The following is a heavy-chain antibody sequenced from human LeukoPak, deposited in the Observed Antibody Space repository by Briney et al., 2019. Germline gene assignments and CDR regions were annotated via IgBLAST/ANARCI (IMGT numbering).Heavy chain of an antibody. CDR3: AIARGSNYGSLGD. CDR2: IVVFSGDT. D-gene: IGHD5-18*01. Sequence: SVKVSFKPSGFTLTISAVQWVRQARGQRREWIGWIVVFSGDTTSAQKFQQRVTTTRDMSTRTAYIEMSSLRSEDPSVYYCAIARGSNYGSLGDWGQVALVTVSS. J-gene: IGHJ1*01. CDR1: GFTLTISA. V-gene: IGHV1-58*01.